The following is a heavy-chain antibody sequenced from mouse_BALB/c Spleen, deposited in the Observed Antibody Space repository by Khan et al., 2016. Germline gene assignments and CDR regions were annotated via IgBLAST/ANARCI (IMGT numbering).Heavy chain of an antibody. CDR3: TRGENYDGSRRYFDV. CDR2: FYPGNSDT. CDR1: GYSFTTYW. D-gene: IGHD1-1*01. Sequence: VQLKQSGTVLARPGASVKMSCKASGYSFTTYWMHWVKQRPGQGLEWIGAFYPGNSDTYYNQKFKVKAKLTAVTSASTAYMELSSLTNDDSAVYYCTRGENYDGSRRYFDVWGAGTTVTVSS. V-gene: IGHV1-5*01. J-gene: IGHJ1*01.